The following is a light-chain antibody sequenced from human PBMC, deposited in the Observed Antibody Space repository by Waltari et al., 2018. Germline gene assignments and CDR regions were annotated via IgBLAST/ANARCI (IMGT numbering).Light chain of an antibody. Sequence: SAPTQPASVSGSPGQSITISCTGTSSDVGGYDFFSWHQQYPGKSPKVMIYGVNNRPSGVSNRFSGSKSGNTASLIISGLQADDEADYYCSSYTTSGTLVFGTGTKVTVL. CDR2: GVN. V-gene: IGLV2-14*01. CDR3: SSYTTSGTLV. CDR1: SSDVGGYDF. J-gene: IGLJ1*01.